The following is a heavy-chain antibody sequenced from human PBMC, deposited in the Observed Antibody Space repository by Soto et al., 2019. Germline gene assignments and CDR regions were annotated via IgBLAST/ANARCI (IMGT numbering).Heavy chain of an antibody. Sequence: GGSLRLSCAASGFTFSSYAMSWVRQAPGKGLEWVSAISGSGGSTYYADSVKGRLPISRDNSKNTLYLQMNSLRAEDTAVYYCAKVVGIAIAAAGTILRPVDYWGQGTLVTVSS. V-gene: IGHV3-23*01. CDR1: GFTFSSYA. CDR3: AKVVGIAIAAAGTILRPVDY. D-gene: IGHD6-13*01. J-gene: IGHJ4*02. CDR2: ISGSGGST.